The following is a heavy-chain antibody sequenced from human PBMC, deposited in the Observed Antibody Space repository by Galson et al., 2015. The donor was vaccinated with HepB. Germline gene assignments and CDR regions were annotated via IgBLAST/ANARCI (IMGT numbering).Heavy chain of an antibody. D-gene: IGHD1-26*01. CDR2: IYWDDDK. Sequence: PALVNPTQTLTLTCTFSGFSLSTSGVGVGWIRQPPGKALEWLALIYWDDDKRYSPSLKSRLTITKDTSKNQVVLTMSNMDPVDTATYYCARMVSGSLHFDYWGQGTLVTVSS. CDR1: GFSLSTSGVG. V-gene: IGHV2-5*02. CDR3: ARMVSGSLHFDY. J-gene: IGHJ4*02.